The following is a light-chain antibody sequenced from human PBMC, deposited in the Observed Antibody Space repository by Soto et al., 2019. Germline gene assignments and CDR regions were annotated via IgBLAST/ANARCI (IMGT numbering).Light chain of an antibody. Sequence: EIVMTQSPATLSVSPGERATLSCRASQSVSSNLAWYQQKPGQAPRLLIYGASTRATGIPARFSGSGSGTEFTLTISSLHSEDFAVYYCQQYNNWPWLTFGGGTNVEIK. CDR2: GAS. CDR3: QQYNNWPWLT. V-gene: IGKV3-15*01. J-gene: IGKJ4*01. CDR1: QSVSSN.